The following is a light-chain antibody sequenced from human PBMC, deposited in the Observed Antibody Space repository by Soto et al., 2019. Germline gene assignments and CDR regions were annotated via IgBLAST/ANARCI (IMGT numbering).Light chain of an antibody. CDR3: QQRSNWPPYT. CDR2: DAS. Sequence: EIGLTQSPATLSLSPGERATLSCRASQSVNSNLAWYQQKPGQGPRLLIYDASSRATGIPARFSGSGSGTDFTLTISSLEPEDFAVYYCQQRSNWPPYTFGQGTKLEIK. J-gene: IGKJ2*01. V-gene: IGKV3-11*01. CDR1: QSVNSN.